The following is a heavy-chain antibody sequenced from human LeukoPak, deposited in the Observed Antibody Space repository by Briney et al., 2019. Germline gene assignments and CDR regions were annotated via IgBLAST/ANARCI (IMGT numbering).Heavy chain of an antibody. V-gene: IGHV4-4*07. J-gene: IGHJ5*02. CDR2: IHTSGST. Sequence: SSETLSLTCTVSGASISSYYWTWIRQPAGKGPEWIGRIHTSGSTNYNPSLKSRVNMSVDTSKNQFSLKLNSVTAADTAVYYCARVTDPRYNWFDPWGQGTLVAVYS. CDR3: ARVTDPRYNWFDP. CDR1: GASISSYY. D-gene: IGHD2-21*02.